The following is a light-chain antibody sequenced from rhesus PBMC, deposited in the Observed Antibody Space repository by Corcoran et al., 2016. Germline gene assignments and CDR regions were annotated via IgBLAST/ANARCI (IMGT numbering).Light chain of an antibody. CDR1: QTISSW. Sequence: DIQMTQSPSSLSASLGDTATITCRARQTISSWLAWYQQKPGKAPTLLIYKASTLQSGVPSRFRGSGSGTDFTLTISSQQSEDFARYYCQQYGSSPLTFGGGTKVELK. CDR3: QQYGSSPLT. J-gene: IGKJ4*01. V-gene: IGKV1-22*01. CDR2: KAS.